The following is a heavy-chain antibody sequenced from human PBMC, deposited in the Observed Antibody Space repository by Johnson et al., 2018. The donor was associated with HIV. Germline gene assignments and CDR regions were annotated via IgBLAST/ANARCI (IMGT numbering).Heavy chain of an antibody. D-gene: IGHD6-19*01. Sequence: QVQLVESGGGLVKPGGSLRLSCAASGITFSDYYMSWIRQAPGKGLEWVSYISSSGNTIYYADSVKGRVTISRDNAKKSLYLQMNSLRAEDTAVYYCAKAGAVAGPGIDAFDIWGQGTMVTVSS. CDR1: GITFSDYY. V-gene: IGHV3-11*04. J-gene: IGHJ3*02. CDR3: AKAGAVAGPGIDAFDI. CDR2: ISSSGNTI.